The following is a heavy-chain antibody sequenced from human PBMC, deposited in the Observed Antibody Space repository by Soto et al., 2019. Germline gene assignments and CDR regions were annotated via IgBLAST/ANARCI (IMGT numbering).Heavy chain of an antibody. V-gene: IGHV1-69*06. CDR3: ARVVPGAEAWFGP. Sequence: QVQLVQSGAEVKKPGSSVKVSCKASGGTFNSYPISWVRQAPGQGLEWMGGIIPILGTANYAQKFQGRVSMTTDTSTTTAYMELRSLRSDDTAVYYCARVVPGAEAWFGPWGQGTLVTVSS. CDR2: IIPILGTA. CDR1: GGTFNSYP. J-gene: IGHJ5*02. D-gene: IGHD2-2*01.